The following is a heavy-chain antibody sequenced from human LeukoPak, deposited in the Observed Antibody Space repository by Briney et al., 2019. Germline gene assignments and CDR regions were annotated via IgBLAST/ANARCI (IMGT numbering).Heavy chain of an antibody. CDR3: ARHGTGYCSGGSCYHFNY. CDR1: GYSFTSYW. J-gene: IGHJ4*02. V-gene: IGHV5-51*01. Sequence: GESLKISCKGSGYSFTSYWIGWVRQMPGKGLEWTGIIYPGDSDTRYSPSFQGQVTTSADKSISTAYLQWSSLKASDTAMYYCARHGTGYCSGGSCYHFNYWGQGTLVTVSS. D-gene: IGHD2-15*01. CDR2: IYPGDSDT.